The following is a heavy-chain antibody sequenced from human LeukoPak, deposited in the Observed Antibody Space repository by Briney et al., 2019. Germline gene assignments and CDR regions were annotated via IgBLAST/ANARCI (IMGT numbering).Heavy chain of an antibody. CDR2: ISYDGSNK. CDR3: ARDRGRRGITMRSDAFDI. Sequence: GGSLRLSCAASGFTFSSYAMYWVRQAPGKGLEWVTVISYDGSNKYYADSVKGRFTIPRDNAKNSLYLQMNSLRAEDTAVYYCARDRGRRGITMRSDAFDIWGQGTMVTVSS. V-gene: IGHV3-30*04. D-gene: IGHD3-22*01. J-gene: IGHJ3*02. CDR1: GFTFSSYA.